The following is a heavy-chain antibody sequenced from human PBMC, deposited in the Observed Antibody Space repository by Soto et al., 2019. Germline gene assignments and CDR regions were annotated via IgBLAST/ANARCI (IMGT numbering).Heavy chain of an antibody. CDR1: GFTFSSYG. D-gene: IGHD6-19*01. CDR3: AKVRQDSSGLFDD. J-gene: IGHJ4*02. V-gene: IGHV3-30*18. CDR2: ISYDGSNK. Sequence: PGWSLRLSCAASGFTFSSYGMHWVRQAPGKGLEWVAVISYDGSNKYYADSVKGRFTISRDNSKNTLYLQMNSLRAEETAVYYCAKVRQDSSGLFDDWGQGTLVTISS.